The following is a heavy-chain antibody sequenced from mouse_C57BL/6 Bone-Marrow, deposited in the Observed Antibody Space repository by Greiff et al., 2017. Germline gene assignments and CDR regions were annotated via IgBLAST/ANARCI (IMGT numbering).Heavy chain of an antibody. Sequence: EVQLVESGPGLAKPSQTLSLTCSVTGYSITSDYWNWIRKFPGHKLEYMGYISYSGSTYYNPSLKSRISITRDTSKNQYYLQLNYVTTEDTATYYCAREGYSFYYAMDYWGQGTSVTVSS. J-gene: IGHJ4*01. V-gene: IGHV3-8*01. CDR3: AREGYSFYYAMDY. D-gene: IGHD2-3*01. CDR2: ISYSGST. CDR1: GYSITSDY.